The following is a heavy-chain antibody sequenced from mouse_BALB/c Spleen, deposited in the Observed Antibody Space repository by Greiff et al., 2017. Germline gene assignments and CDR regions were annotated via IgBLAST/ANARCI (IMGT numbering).Heavy chain of an antibody. CDR1: GFTFSSYA. V-gene: IGHV5-9-4*01. Sequence: EVQRVESGGGLVKPGGSLKLSCAASGFTFSSYAMSWVRQSPEKRLEWVAEISSGGSYTYYPDTVTGRFTISRDNAKNTLYLEMSSLRSEDTAMYYCARDTYGNYGGKYAMDYWGQGTSVTVSS. D-gene: IGHD2-10*02. J-gene: IGHJ4*01. CDR2: ISSGGSYT. CDR3: ARDTYGNYGGKYAMDY.